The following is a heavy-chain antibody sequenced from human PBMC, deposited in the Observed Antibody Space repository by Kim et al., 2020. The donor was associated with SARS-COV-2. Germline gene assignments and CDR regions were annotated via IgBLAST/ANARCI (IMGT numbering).Heavy chain of an antibody. V-gene: IGHV3-9*01. D-gene: IGHD3-22*01. Sequence: GGSLRLSCAVSGFTFHDYAMHWVRQAPGKGLEWVSGINWNSGSKAYADSVKGRFTISRDNAKKSLYRQMESLRAEDTALYYCAKPYESGVDYWCQGTLV. CDR1: GFTFHDYA. CDR3: AKPYESGVDY. CDR2: INWNSGSK. J-gene: IGHJ4*02.